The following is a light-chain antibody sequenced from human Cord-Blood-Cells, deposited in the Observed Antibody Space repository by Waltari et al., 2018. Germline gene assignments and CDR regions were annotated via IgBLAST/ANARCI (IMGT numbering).Light chain of an antibody. CDR1: SSDVGGYNY. Sequence: QSALTQPASVSGSPGQSITISCTGTSSDVGGYNYVSWYQQPPGKAPKLMIYEFSKRPSGVSNRFSASKSGNTASLTISGLQAEDEADYYCSSYTSSSTPVVFGGGTKLTVL. J-gene: IGLJ2*01. CDR3: SSYTSSSTPVV. V-gene: IGLV2-14*01. CDR2: EFS.